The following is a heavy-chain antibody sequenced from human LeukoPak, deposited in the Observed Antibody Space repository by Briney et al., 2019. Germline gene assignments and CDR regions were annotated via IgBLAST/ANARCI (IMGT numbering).Heavy chain of an antibody. V-gene: IGHV3-23*01. CDR1: GFTFSSYA. Sequence: GGSLRLSCAASGFTFSSYAMSWVRQAPGKGLEWVSAISGSGGSTYYADSVKGRFTISRDNSQNTLYLQMNSLRAEDTAVYYCAKDNYGSGSGGFDPWGQGTLVTVSS. CDR3: AKDNYGSGSGGFDP. CDR2: ISGSGGST. D-gene: IGHD3-10*01. J-gene: IGHJ5*02.